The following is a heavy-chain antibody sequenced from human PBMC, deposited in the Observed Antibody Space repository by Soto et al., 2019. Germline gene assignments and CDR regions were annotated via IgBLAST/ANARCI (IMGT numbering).Heavy chain of an antibody. CDR3: AHRRDYGSWSVGWFDP. J-gene: IGHJ5*02. CDR2: IYWDDDK. Sequence: QIALKESGPTLVKPTQTLTLTCTFSGFSLSNSGVGVGWIRQPPGKALEWLALIYWDDDKRYSPSLKCRLTISKDTSKNQVVLTMTNMDPVDTATYYCAHRRDYGSWSVGWFDPWGQGTLVTVSS. V-gene: IGHV2-5*02. D-gene: IGHD3-10*01. CDR1: GFSLSNSGVG.